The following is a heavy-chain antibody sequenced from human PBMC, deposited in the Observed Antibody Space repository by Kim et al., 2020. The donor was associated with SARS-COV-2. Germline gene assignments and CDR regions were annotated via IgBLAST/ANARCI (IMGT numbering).Heavy chain of an antibody. J-gene: IGHJ4*02. V-gene: IGHV3-74*01. Sequence: GGSLRLSCAASGFTLSSYWMNWVRQAQGKGLVWVLRISADGRTTNYADSVKGRLTISRENAKNTLYRKMDSLRVDDTAVYYGGRHFDSLSSRWGQGTMV. CDR2: ISADGRTT. CDR1: GFTLSSYW. CDR3: GRHFDSLSSR. D-gene: IGHD3-9*01.